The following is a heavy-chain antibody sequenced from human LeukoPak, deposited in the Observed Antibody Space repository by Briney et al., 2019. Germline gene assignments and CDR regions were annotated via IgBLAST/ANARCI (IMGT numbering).Heavy chain of an antibody. Sequence: GGSLRLSCAASGFTFSSYAMNRVRQAPGKGLEWVSAISGSDGSSYYADSVKGRFTISRDNSKNTLYLQMNSLRPEDTAVYYCAKDPRSLGYCTSSSCPYFDYWGQGTLVTVSS. V-gene: IGHV3-23*01. CDR1: GFTFSSYA. CDR3: AKDPRSLGYCTSSSCPYFDY. D-gene: IGHD2-2*01. J-gene: IGHJ4*02. CDR2: ISGSDGSS.